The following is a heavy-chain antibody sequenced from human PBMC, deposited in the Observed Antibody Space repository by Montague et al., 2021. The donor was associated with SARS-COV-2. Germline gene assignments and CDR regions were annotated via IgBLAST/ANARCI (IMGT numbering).Heavy chain of an antibody. CDR1: GFILDDYA. CDR3: VREQMGYYGMDV. D-gene: IGHD3-10*01. J-gene: IGHJ6*02. V-gene: IGHV3-9*01. CDR2: ISWNSGNI. Sequence: SLRLSCAASGFILDDYAMHWVRQGPGKGLEWVSGISWNSGNIGYADSVKGRFTISRDNAKNSLYLQVNSLRVEDTALYYCVREQMGYYGMDVWGPGTTVTVSS.